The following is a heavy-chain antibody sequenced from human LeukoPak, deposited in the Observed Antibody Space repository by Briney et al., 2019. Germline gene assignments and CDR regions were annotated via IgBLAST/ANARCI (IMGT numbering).Heavy chain of an antibody. CDR3: AKDDLREDDAFDI. CDR1: GFTFSSYG. Sequence: GGSLRLSCAAPGFTFSSYGMHWVRQAPGKGLEWVAFIRYDGSNKYYADSVKGRFTISRDNSKNTLYLQMNSLRAEDTAVYYCAKDDLREDDAFDIWGQGTMVTVSS. CDR2: IRYDGSNK. V-gene: IGHV3-30*02. J-gene: IGHJ3*02.